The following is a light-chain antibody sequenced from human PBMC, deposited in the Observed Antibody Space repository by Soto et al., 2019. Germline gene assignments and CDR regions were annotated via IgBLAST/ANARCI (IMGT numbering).Light chain of an antibody. CDR1: QSVSNN. Sequence: IVSTQSPGTLSLSLGESATLSCRPSQSVSNNYLAWYQQKPGQAPWLLIYGASNRATGIPDRFSGTGSETDFTLTISGLQSEDSSVYFCQQYNDWPFSFGQGNDWRL. CDR3: QQYNDWPFS. CDR2: GAS. J-gene: IGKJ5*01. V-gene: IGKV3D-15*01.